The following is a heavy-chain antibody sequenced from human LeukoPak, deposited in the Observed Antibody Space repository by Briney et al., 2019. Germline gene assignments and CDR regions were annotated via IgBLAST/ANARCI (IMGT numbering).Heavy chain of an antibody. D-gene: IGHD1-1*01. CDR2: IYYSGST. J-gene: IGHJ4*02. CDR1: GGSLSSYY. V-gene: IGHV4-59*08. CDR3: ARQNWRSIYFDY. Sequence: PSETLSLTCTVSGGSLSSYYWSWIRQPPGKGLEWIGYIYYSGSTNYNPSLKSRVTISVDTSKNQFSLKLSSVTAADTAVYYCARQNWRSIYFDYWGQGTLVTVSS.